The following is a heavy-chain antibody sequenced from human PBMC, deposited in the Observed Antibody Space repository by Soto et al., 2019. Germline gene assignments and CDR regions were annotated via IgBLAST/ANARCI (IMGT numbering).Heavy chain of an antibody. CDR1: GYSISTGYY. V-gene: IGHV4-38-2*02. CDR3: ARDGSGYSYGSAGPSSKWFDH. J-gene: IGHJ5*02. CDR2: IYHSGST. Sequence: SETLSLTCALSGYSISTGYYWGWIRQPPGKGLEWIGSIYHSGSTYYNPSLKSRVTISVDTSKNQFSLELSSVTAADTAVYYCARDGSGYSYGSAGPSSKWFDHWGQGTLVTVSS. D-gene: IGHD5-18*01.